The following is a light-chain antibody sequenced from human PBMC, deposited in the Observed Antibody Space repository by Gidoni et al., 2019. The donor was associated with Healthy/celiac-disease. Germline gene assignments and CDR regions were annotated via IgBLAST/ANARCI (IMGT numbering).Light chain of an antibody. CDR3: QQYDNLLT. CDR2: DAC. Sequence: DIQMTQSPSSLSSAVGDRVTITRQASQDISNYLNWYQQKPGKAPKLLIYDACNLETGVTSRFSGSGSGTDFTFTISSLQHEDIATYYCQQYDNLLTFXXXTRLEIK. CDR1: QDISNY. V-gene: IGKV1-33*01. J-gene: IGKJ5*01.